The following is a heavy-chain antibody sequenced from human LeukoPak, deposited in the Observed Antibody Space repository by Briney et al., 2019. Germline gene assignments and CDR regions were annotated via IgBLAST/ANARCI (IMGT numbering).Heavy chain of an antibody. CDR1: GFTFSSYE. V-gene: IGHV3-48*03. D-gene: IGHD2-15*01. CDR3: ARGGRSGPIH. J-gene: IGHJ4*02. CDR2: ISSSGSTI. Sequence: PGGSLRLSCAASGFTFSSYEMNWVRQAPGKGLEWVSYISSSGSTIYYADSVKGRFTISRDNAKNSLYLQMNSLRAEDSAVYYCARGGRSGPIHWGQGTLVTVSS.